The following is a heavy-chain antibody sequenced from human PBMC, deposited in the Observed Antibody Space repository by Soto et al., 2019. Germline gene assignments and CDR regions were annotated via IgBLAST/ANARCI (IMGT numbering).Heavy chain of an antibody. CDR3: AIAAYGEYWFDP. D-gene: IGHD4-17*01. Sequence: EVQLVESGGGVVPPGGSLRLSCAASGFTFSGYWMHWVRQAPGKGLMWVSRINGDGRTTNYADSVKGRFTISRENAKNTLYLQMNSLRAEDTAVYYWAIAAYGEYWFDPWGQGTLVTVSS. V-gene: IGHV3-74*01. CDR1: GFTFSGYW. J-gene: IGHJ5*02. CDR2: INGDGRTT.